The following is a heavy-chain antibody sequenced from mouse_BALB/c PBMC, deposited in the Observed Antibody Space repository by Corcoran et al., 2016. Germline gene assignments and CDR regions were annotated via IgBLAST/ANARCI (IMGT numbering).Heavy chain of an antibody. CDR2: ISYDGSN. J-gene: IGHJ2*01. CDR3: ATLLRPLDY. Sequence: DVQLQESGPGLVKPSQSLSLTCSVTGYSITSGYYWNWIRQFPGNKLEWMGYISYDGSNNYNPSLKNRNSITRDTSKNQFFLKLNSVTTEDTATYYCATLLRPLDYWGQGTTLTVSS. D-gene: IGHD1-2*01. CDR1: GYSITSGYY. V-gene: IGHV3-6*02.